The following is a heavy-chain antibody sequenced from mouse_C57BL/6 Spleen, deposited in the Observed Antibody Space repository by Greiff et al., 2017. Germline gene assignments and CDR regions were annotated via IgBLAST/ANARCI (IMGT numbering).Heavy chain of an antibody. J-gene: IGHJ2*01. CDR1: GYTFTSYW. D-gene: IGHD1-1*01. CDR3: ARTGIPIYYGSSYIGY. V-gene: IGHV1-55*01. Sequence: QVQLQQPGAELVKPGASVKMSCKASGYTFTSYWITWVKQRPGQGLEWIGDIYPGSGSTNYNEKFKSKATLTVDTSSSTAYMQLSSLTSEDSAVYYCARTGIPIYYGSSYIGYWGQGTTLTVSS. CDR2: IYPGSGST.